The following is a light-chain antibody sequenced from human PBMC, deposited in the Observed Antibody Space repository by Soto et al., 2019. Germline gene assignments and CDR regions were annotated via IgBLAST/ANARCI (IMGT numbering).Light chain of an antibody. CDR3: QHYNDWPLT. CDR1: QSVSGN. Sequence: DIVMTQSPATLSVSPGERATLSCRVSQSVSGNLAWYQQKPGQAPRLLIYGASTRATAFPARFSGSGSGTEFTLTISSLQSEDFAVYYCQHYNDWPLTFGGGTKVEIK. J-gene: IGKJ4*01. CDR2: GAS. V-gene: IGKV3-15*01.